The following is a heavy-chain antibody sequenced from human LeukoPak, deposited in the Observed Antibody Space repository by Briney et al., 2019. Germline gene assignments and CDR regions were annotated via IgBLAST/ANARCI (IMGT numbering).Heavy chain of an antibody. D-gene: IGHD1-20*01. V-gene: IGHV3-73*01. Sequence: IRGKPNNYATAYAASVKGRFTLSRDDSKNTAYLQMNSLTTEDTAVYYCSRRDPSPSDNNWNYFESWGQGTLVTVSA. CDR2: IRGKPNNYAT. J-gene: IGHJ4*02. CDR3: SRRDPSPSDNNWNYFES.